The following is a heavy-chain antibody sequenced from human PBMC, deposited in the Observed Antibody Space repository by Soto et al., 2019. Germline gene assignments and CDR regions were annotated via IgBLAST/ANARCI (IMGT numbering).Heavy chain of an antibody. D-gene: IGHD2-2*01. CDR2: ISGSGGST. Sequence: SGGSLRLSCAASGFTFSSYAMSWVRQAPGKGLEWVSAISGSGGSTYYADSVKGRFTISRDNSKNTLYLQMNSLRAEDTAVYYCAKDYCSSTSCYFDYWGQGTLVTVSS. V-gene: IGHV3-23*01. J-gene: IGHJ4*02. CDR3: AKDYCSSTSCYFDY. CDR1: GFTFSSYA.